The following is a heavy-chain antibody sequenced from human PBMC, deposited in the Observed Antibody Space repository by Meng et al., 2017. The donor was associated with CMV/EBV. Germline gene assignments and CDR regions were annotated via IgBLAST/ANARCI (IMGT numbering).Heavy chain of an antibody. CDR2: IIPILGIA. D-gene: IGHD2-2*01. Sequence: SVKVSCKASGGTFSSYTISWVRQAPGQGLEWMGRIIPILGIANYAQKFQGRVTITADKSTSTAYMELSSLRSEDTAVYYCARDGRYCSSTSCYVVGNYYYYYGMDVWGQGTTVTSP. J-gene: IGHJ6*02. V-gene: IGHV1-69*04. CDR3: ARDGRYCSSTSCYVVGNYYYYYGMDV. CDR1: GGTFSSYT.